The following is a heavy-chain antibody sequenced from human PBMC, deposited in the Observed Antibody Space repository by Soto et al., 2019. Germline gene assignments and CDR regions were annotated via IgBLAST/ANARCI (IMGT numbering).Heavy chain of an antibody. CDR3: ARVDVDTAMVGRGWFDP. J-gene: IGHJ5*02. CDR1: GGSISSGGYY. V-gene: IGHV4-31*03. CDR2: SYYSGST. Sequence: QVQLQESGPGLVKPSQTLSLTCTVSGGSISSGGYYWSWIRQHPGKGLEWIGYSYYSGSTYYNPSLKSRVTISVDTSKNQFSLKLSSVTAADTAVYYCARVDVDTAMVGRGWFDPWGQGTLVTVSS. D-gene: IGHD5-18*01.